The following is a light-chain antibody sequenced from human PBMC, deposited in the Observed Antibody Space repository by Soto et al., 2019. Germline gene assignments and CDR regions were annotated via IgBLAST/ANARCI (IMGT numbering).Light chain of an antibody. CDR3: QQRTDWSCT. CDR2: DAS. Sequence: EIVLTQSPATLSLSPGERATLSCRARQSVTNYLAWYQQKPGQAPRLLISDASNRATGIPGRFSGSGSGTDFTLTISSLEPEDFAVYYCQQRTDWSCTFGQGTNVEIK. CDR1: QSVTNY. J-gene: IGKJ1*01. V-gene: IGKV3-11*01.